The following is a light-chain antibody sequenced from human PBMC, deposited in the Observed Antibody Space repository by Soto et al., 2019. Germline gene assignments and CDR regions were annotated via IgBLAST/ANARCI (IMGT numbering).Light chain of an antibody. CDR3: QQYGGSPPIT. Sequence: EIVVTQSPGTLSFSPGGRATLSCRAIQSVSSDYLAWYQQKPGQAPRLLIYGASSRATGIPARFSGSGSGTDFTLTISRLEPEDFAVYYCQQYGGSPPITFGQGTRLEI. V-gene: IGKV3-20*01. J-gene: IGKJ5*01. CDR2: GAS. CDR1: QSVSSDY.